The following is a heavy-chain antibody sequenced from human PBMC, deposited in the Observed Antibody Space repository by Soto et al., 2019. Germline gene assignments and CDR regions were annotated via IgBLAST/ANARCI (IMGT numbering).Heavy chain of an antibody. Sequence: PGGSLRLSCAASGFTFSSYTMSWVRQAPGKGLEWVSDISGSGGSTHYADSVKGRFTISRDNLKNTLYLQMNSLRAEDTAVYYCAKKWELLGAFDIWGQGTMVTVSS. CDR1: GFTFSSYT. CDR3: AKKWELLGAFDI. CDR2: ISGSGGST. J-gene: IGHJ3*02. D-gene: IGHD1-26*01. V-gene: IGHV3-23*01.